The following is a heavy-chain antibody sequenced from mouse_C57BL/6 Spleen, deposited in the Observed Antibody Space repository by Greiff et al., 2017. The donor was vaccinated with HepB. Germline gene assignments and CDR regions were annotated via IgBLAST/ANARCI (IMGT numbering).Heavy chain of an antibody. V-gene: IGHV1-82*01. CDR1: GYAFSSSW. CDR2: IYPGDGDT. J-gene: IGHJ4*01. Sequence: QVQLQQSGPELVKPGASVKISCKASGYAFSSSWMNWVKQRPGKGLEWIGRIYPGDGDTNYNGKFKGKATLTADKSSSTAYMQLSSLTSEDSAVYFCARYSAVVGTKGDCDMDDWGKGTTVTVSS. D-gene: IGHD1-1*01. CDR3: ARYSAVVGTKGDCDMDD.